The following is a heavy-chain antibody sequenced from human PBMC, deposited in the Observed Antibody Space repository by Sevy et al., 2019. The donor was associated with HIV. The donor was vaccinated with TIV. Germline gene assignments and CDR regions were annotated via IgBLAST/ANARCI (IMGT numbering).Heavy chain of an antibody. Sequence: GGSLRLSCAASGFTFSSYSMNWVRQAPGKGLEWVSSISSSSIYIYYADSVKGRFTISRDNAKNSLYLQMNSLRAEDTAVYYCARDPGFYCSGGSCYPRYYFDYWGQGILVTVSS. CDR3: ARDPGFYCSGGSCYPRYYFDY. J-gene: IGHJ4*02. CDR2: ISSSSIYI. V-gene: IGHV3-21*01. D-gene: IGHD2-15*01. CDR1: GFTFSSYS.